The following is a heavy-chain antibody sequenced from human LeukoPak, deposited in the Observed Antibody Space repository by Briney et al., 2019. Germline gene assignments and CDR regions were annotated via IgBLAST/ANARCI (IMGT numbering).Heavy chain of an antibody. V-gene: IGHV4-34*01. CDR2: VNDSGGT. CDR1: IDSFTNYY. CDR3: ARHDRALNWFDP. J-gene: IGHJ5*02. Sequence: SETLSLTCAVYIDSFTNYYWNWIRQTPGKGLEWIGEVNDSGGTNINPSLRSRVILSVDTSKNQFSLKLSSVTAADTAVYYCARHDRALNWFDPWGQGTLVTVSS.